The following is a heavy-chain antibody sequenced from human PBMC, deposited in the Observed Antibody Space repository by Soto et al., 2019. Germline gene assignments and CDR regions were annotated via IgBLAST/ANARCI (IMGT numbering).Heavy chain of an antibody. CDR1: GGSFSGYY. CDR3: ARGYDQWLRLRTYGMDV. V-gene: IGHV4-34*01. CDR2: INHSGST. D-gene: IGHD5-12*01. Sequence: ETLGLPCAVYGGSFSGYYWRGLRSALGKGREGIGEINHSGSTNYNPSLKSRVTISVDTSKNQFSLKLSSVTAADTAVYYCARGYDQWLRLRTYGMDVWGQGTTVTVS. J-gene: IGHJ6*02.